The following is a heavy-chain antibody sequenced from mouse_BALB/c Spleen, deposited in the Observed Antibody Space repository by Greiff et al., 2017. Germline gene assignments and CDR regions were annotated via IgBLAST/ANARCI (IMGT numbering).Heavy chain of an antibody. CDR3: ARYYYGRGYFDV. V-gene: IGHV1-61*01. CDR1: GYTFTSYW. J-gene: IGHJ1*01. D-gene: IGHD1-1*01. Sequence: VQLQQPGAELVRPGASVKLSCKASGYTFTSYWMNWVKQRPGQGLEWIGMIDPSDTETHYTQMFKDKATLTVDKSSSTAYMQLSRLTSEDSAVYYGARYYYGRGYFDVWGGGTTVTVSS. CDR2: IDPSDTET.